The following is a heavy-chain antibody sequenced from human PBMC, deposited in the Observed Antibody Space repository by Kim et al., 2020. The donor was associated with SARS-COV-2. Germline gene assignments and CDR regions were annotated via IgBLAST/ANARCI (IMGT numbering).Heavy chain of an antibody. J-gene: IGHJ6*02. D-gene: IGHD2-21*01. CDR3: AKVEVNYYYYYGMDV. CDR1: GFTFSSYG. Sequence: GGSLRLSCAASGFTFSSYGMHWVRQAPGKGLEWVAVISYDGSNKYYADSVKGRFTISRDNSKNTLYLQMNSLRAEDTAVYYCAKVEVNYYYYYGMDVWVQGTTVTVSS. V-gene: IGHV3-30*18. CDR2: ISYDGSNK.